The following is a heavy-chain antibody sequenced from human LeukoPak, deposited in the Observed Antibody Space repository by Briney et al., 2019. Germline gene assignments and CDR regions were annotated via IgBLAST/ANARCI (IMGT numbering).Heavy chain of an antibody. CDR1: GYTFTGYY. Sequence: GASVEVSCKASGYTFTGYYMHWVRQAPGQGLEWMGWINPNSGGTNYAQKFQGRVTMTRDTSISTAYMELSRLRSDDTAVYYCARILDFAMYYFDYWGQGTLVTVSS. V-gene: IGHV1-2*02. CDR3: ARILDFAMYYFDY. D-gene: IGHD3/OR15-3a*01. CDR2: INPNSGGT. J-gene: IGHJ4*02.